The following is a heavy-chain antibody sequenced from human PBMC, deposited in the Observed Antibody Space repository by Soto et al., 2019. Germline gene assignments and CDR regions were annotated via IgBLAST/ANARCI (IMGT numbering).Heavy chain of an antibody. CDR1: GGSISSYY. CDR3: ARDLPFDGSGSYKRYYSYMDV. J-gene: IGHJ6*03. Sequence: QVQLQESGPGLVKPSETLSLTCTVSGGSISSYYWSWIRQPPGKGLEWIGYIYYSGSTNYNPSLRMHVSIAERTSKDQSSLKLSSVTAADTAVYYCARDLPFDGSGSYKRYYSYMDVWGKGTTVTVSS. D-gene: IGHD3-10*01. CDR2: IYYSGST. V-gene: IGHV4-59*01.